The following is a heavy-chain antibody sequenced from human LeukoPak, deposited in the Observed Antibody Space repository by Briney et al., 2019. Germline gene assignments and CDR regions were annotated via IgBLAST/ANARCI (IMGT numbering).Heavy chain of an antibody. CDR1: GGSLSSYY. J-gene: IGHJ4*02. CDR2: IYYSGSA. V-gene: IGHV4-59*01. CDR3: ARAPGIAAAGTHFDF. D-gene: IGHD6-13*01. Sequence: SETLSLTCTVSGGSLSSYYWSWIRQPPGKGLEWIGYIYYSGSAKYNPSLKSRVTISVDTSKNQFSLKLSSVTAGDTAVYYCARAPGIAAAGTHFDFWGQGTLVIVSS.